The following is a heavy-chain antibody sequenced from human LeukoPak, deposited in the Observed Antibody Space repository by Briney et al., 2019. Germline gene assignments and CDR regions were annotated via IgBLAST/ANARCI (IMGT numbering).Heavy chain of an antibody. CDR1: GDSITSSSYY. D-gene: IGHD6-6*01. Sequence: SETLSLTCSVSGDSITSSSYYWGWIRQPPEKGLEWIGSIYYTGGAYYSPSLKSRLTISVDTSKNQFSLKLSSVTAADTAVYYCARDGSSSGDAFDIWGQGTMVTVSS. CDR3: ARDGSSSGDAFDI. J-gene: IGHJ3*02. CDR2: IYYTGGA. V-gene: IGHV4-39*02.